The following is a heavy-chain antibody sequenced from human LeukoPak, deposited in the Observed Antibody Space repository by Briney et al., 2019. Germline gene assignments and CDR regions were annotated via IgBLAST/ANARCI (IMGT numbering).Heavy chain of an antibody. D-gene: IGHD3-3*01. CDR3: ARGYYDFWSGFLGYYMDV. J-gene: IGHJ6*03. CDR2: IYYSGST. Sequence: SETLSLTCTVSGGSISSYYWSWIRQPPGKGLEWIGYIYYSGSTNYNPSLKSRVTISVDTSKNQFSLKLSSVTAADTAVYYCARGYYDFWSGFLGYYMDVWGKGTTVTVFS. CDR1: GGSISSYY. V-gene: IGHV4-59*01.